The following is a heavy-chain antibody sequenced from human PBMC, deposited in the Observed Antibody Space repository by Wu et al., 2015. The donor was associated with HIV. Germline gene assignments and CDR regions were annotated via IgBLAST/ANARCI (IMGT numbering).Heavy chain of an antibody. J-gene: IGHJ2*01. Sequence: QVQLVQSGAEVKKPGASVKVSCKASGYTFTGYYMHWVRQAPGQGLEWMGWINPNSGGTNYAQKFQGRVTMTRDTSISTAYMELSRLRSDDTAVYYCASGPSGEYLRQSPRGLRWYFDLWAVAPGHCL. CDR3: ASGPSGEYLRQSPRGLRWYFDL. D-gene: IGHD2/OR15-2a*01. V-gene: IGHV1-2*02. CDR2: INPNSGGT. CDR1: GYTFTGYY.